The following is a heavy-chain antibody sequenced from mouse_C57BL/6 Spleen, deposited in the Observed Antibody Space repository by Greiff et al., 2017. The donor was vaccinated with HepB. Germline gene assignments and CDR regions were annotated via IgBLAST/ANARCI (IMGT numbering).Heavy chain of an antibody. V-gene: IGHV4-1*01. CDR2: INPDSSTI. CDR1: GVDFSRYW. D-gene: IGHD4-1*01. Sequence: AAEGVDFSRYWMSWVRRAPGKGLEWIGEINPDSSTINYAPSLKDKFIISRDNAKNTLYLQMSKVRSEDTALYYCASANWEGYFDVWGTGTTVTVSS. J-gene: IGHJ1*03. CDR3: ASANWEGYFDV.